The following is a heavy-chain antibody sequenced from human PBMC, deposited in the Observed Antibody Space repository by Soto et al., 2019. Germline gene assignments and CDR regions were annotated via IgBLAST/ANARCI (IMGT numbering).Heavy chain of an antibody. V-gene: IGHV3-11*01. Sequence: PGGSLRLSCTASGFTFSDYYMSWIRQAPGKGLEWVSYITSSGSTIYYADSVKGRFTISRDNAKNSLYLQMNSLRAEDTAVYYCAREKTAMVTVDYWGKGTLVTVSS. CDR3: AREKTAMVTVDY. CDR1: GFTFSDYY. CDR2: ITSSGSTI. J-gene: IGHJ4*02. D-gene: IGHD5-18*01.